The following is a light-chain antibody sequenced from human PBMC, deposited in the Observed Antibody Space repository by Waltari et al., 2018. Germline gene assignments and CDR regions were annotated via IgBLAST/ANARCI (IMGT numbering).Light chain of an antibody. CDR2: DVI. J-gene: IGLJ1*01. CDR3: KSYTSGLTYV. V-gene: IGLV2-14*03. CDR1: NSDVGAFKH. Sequence: QSALTQPASVSGSPGQSITISCTGTNSDVGAFKHVPWYHQLPGSAPKVMIFDVINRPSGVSNRFSGSKSGNTASLTISGLQAEDEADYYCKSYTSGLTYVFGTGTKVTVL.